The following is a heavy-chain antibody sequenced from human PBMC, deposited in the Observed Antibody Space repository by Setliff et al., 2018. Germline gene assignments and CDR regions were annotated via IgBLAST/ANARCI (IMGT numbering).Heavy chain of an antibody. V-gene: IGHV4-61*02. D-gene: IGHD4-17*01. Sequence: SETLSLTCTVSGGSISSGSYYWSWIRQPAGKGLEWIGRIYTSGSPNYNPSLKSRVAISVDPSKNQFYLNLRSVTAADTAVYFCARGTKTMVINYWYFDVWGRGTPVTVSS. CDR1: GGSISSGSYY. J-gene: IGHJ2*01. CDR3: ARGTKTMVINYWYFDV. CDR2: IYTSGSP.